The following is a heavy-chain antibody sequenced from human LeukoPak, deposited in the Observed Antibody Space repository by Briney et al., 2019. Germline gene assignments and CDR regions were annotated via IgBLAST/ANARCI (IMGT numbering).Heavy chain of an antibody. V-gene: IGHV4-59*12. Sequence: KSSETLSLTCTVSGGSISSYYWSWIRQPPGKGLEWIGYIYYSGRTNYNPSLKSRVTISVDTSKNQFSLKLSSVTAADTAVYYCARARTGNPFDYWGQGALVTVSS. J-gene: IGHJ4*02. D-gene: IGHD1-1*01. CDR3: ARARTGNPFDY. CDR1: GGSISSYY. CDR2: IYYSGRT.